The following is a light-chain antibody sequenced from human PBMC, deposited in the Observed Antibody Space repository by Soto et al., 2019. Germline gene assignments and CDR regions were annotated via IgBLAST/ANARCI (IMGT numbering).Light chain of an antibody. CDR1: SSDVGGYNY. CDR3: SSYTSSSPHWV. CDR2: EVS. J-gene: IGLJ3*02. V-gene: IGLV2-14*01. Sequence: QSALTQPASVSGSNGQSITISCTGTSSDVGGYNYVSWYQQHPGKAPKLMIYEVSNRPSGVSNRFSGSKSGNTASLTISGLQAEDEADYYCSSYTSSSPHWVFGGGTKLTVL.